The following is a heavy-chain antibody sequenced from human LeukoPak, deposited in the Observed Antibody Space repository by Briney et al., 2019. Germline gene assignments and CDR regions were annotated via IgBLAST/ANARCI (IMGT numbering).Heavy chain of an antibody. CDR1: GFTFSTYT. Sequence: GGSLRLSCAASGFTFSTYTMNWVRQAPGKGLEWVSYISSGSSTIYYADSVKGRFTISRDNAKNSQYLQMNSLRDEDTAVYYCARDLYGSDPRCFDYWGQGTLVTVSS. CDR2: ISSGSSTI. CDR3: ARDLYGSDPRCFDY. D-gene: IGHD3-10*01. J-gene: IGHJ4*02. V-gene: IGHV3-48*02.